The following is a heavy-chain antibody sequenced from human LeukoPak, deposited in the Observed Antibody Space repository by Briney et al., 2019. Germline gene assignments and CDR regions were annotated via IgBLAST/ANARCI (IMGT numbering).Heavy chain of an antibody. Sequence: SVKVSCKASGGTFSSYAISWVRQAPGQGLEWMGGIIPIFGTANYAQKIQGRVTITADESTSTAYMELSSLRSEDTAVYYCARAQRSGYENDGLVRAFDIWGQGTMVTVSS. V-gene: IGHV1-69*01. CDR1: GGTFSSYA. CDR3: ARAQRSGYENDGLVRAFDI. CDR2: IIPIFGTA. J-gene: IGHJ3*02. D-gene: IGHD5-12*01.